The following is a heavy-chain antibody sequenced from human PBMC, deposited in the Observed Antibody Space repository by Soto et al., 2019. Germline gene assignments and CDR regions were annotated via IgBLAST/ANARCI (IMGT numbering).Heavy chain of an antibody. V-gene: IGHV4-31*03. CDR2: IYYSGST. CDR3: ARDRCTGGRCYPYYFDY. J-gene: IGHJ4*02. D-gene: IGHD2-15*01. Sequence: SETLSLTCTVSGGSISSGGYYWSWIRQHPGKGLEWIGYIYYSGSTYYNPPLKSRVTISVDTSKNQFSLKLSSVTAADTAVYYCARDRCTGGRCYPYYFDYWGQGTLLTVSS. CDR1: GGSISSGGYY.